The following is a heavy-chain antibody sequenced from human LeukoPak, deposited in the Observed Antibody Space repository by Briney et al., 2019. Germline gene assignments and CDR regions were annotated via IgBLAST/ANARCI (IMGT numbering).Heavy chain of an antibody. CDR2: ISSDGRNN. CDR3: ARDSPTPYDFWSARLDY. D-gene: IGHD3-3*01. CDR1: VYTFGNYA. J-gene: IGHJ4*02. V-gene: IGHV3-30*04. Sequence: GECLRLSCAASVYTFGNYAMHWVRKAPCKGLEWLIIISSDGRNNYYYADSVRGRFTISRDNSKNMLYLQMNSLRAEDTAVYYCARDSPTPYDFWSARLDYWGQGTLITVSS.